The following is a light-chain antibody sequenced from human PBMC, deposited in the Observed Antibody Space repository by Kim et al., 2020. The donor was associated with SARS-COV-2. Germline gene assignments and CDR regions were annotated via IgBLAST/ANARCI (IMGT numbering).Light chain of an antibody. Sequence: QSVLTQPPSASGTPGQRVTISCSGGTSNIGSNTVSWYQQLPGTAPKLLIYNNNQRPSGVPDRFSGSKSGTSASLAISGLQSEDEADYYCATWDDSLNGPVFGGGTKLTVL. V-gene: IGLV1-44*01. J-gene: IGLJ3*02. CDR1: TSNIGSNT. CDR2: NNN. CDR3: ATWDDSLNGPV.